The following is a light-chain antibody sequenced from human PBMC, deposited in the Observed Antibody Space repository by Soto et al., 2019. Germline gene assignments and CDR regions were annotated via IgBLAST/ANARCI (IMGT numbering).Light chain of an antibody. V-gene: IGLV2-14*01. CDR2: EVR. CDR1: SSDVGGHNY. Sequence: QSALTQPASVSGSPGQSITISCTGTSSDVGGHNYVSWYQQHPGKAPKLLIYEVRVRPSGVSIRFSGSKSGNTASLTVSGLQAEDEADYYCSSYAGSSNVFGTGTKLTVL. CDR3: SSYAGSSNV. J-gene: IGLJ1*01.